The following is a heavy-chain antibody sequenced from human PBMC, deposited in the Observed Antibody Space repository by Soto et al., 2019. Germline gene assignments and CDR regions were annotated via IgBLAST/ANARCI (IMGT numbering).Heavy chain of an antibody. CDR2: IIPIFGTA. D-gene: IGHD1-26*01. V-gene: IGHV1-69*12. J-gene: IGHJ4*02. CDR3: ARDRARELLGDYFDY. CDR1: GGTFSSYA. Sequence: QVQLVQSGAEVKKPGSSVKVSCKASGGTFSSYAISWVRQAPGQGLEWMGGIIPIFGTANYAQKFQGRVTISADESTSTGYMELSSLRSEDTAVYYCARDRARELLGDYFDYWGQGTLVTVSS.